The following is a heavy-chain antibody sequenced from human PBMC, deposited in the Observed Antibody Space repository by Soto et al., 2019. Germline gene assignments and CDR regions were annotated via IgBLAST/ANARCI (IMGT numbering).Heavy chain of an antibody. V-gene: IGHV6-1*01. J-gene: IGHJ4*02. Sequence: QTLSLTCAISGDSVSSNSAAWNWIRQSPSRGLEWLGRTYYRSKWYNDYAVSVKSRITINPDTSKNQFSLQLNSVTPEDTAVYYCAREFRQGYYYDSSGYPCFDYWGQGTLVTVSS. CDR1: GDSVSSNSAA. CDR2: TYYRSKWYN. CDR3: AREFRQGYYYDSSGYPCFDY. D-gene: IGHD3-22*01.